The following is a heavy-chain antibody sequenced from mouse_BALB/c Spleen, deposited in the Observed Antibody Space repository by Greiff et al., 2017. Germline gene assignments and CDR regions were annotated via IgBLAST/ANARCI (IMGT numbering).Heavy chain of an antibody. V-gene: IGHV1-20*01. J-gene: IGHJ4*01. Sequence: EVQLQQSGPELVKPGASVKISCKASGYSFTGYFMNWVKQSHGKSLEWIGRINPYNGGTSYNQKFKGKATLTVDKSSSTAYMHLSSLTSEDSAVYYCARGDYYGSYAMDYWGQGTSVTVSS. D-gene: IGHD1-1*01. CDR2: INPYNGGT. CDR3: ARGDYYGSYAMDY. CDR1: GYSFTGYF.